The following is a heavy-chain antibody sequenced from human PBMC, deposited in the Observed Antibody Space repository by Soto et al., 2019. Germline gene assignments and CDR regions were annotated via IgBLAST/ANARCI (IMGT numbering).Heavy chain of an antibody. CDR2: ISYDGSNK. CDR1: GFTFSSYG. Sequence: LRLSCAASGFTFSSYGMHWVRQAPGKGLEWVAVISYDGSNKYYADSVKGRFTISRDNSKNTLYLQMNSLRAEDTAVYYCAKDLRAGYYQVLYYYYGMDVWGQGTTVTVSS. D-gene: IGHD3-9*01. CDR3: AKDLRAGYYQVLYYYYGMDV. J-gene: IGHJ6*02. V-gene: IGHV3-30*18.